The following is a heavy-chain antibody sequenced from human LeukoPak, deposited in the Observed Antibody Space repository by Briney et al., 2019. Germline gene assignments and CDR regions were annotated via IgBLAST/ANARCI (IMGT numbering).Heavy chain of an antibody. D-gene: IGHD3-16*02. Sequence: GASVKVSCKASGYSFINFGLSWVRQAPGQGLEWMGWISAYNHNTNYAQKFQGRVTMTTDTSTSTAYMELRSLRSDDTAVYYCARDLMITFGGVIAKGYWGQGTLVTVSS. CDR2: ISAYNHNT. CDR1: GYSFINFG. V-gene: IGHV1-18*01. J-gene: IGHJ4*02. CDR3: ARDLMITFGGVIAKGY.